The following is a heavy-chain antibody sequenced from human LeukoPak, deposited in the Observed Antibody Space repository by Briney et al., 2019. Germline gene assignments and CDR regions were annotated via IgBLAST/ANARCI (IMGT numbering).Heavy chain of an antibody. Sequence: ASVKVSFKTSGYTFTNYGMHWVRQAPRQSPEWMAWINAGNGNTKSSQKFQDRVTVTRDTSASTAYMELNSLSSEDTAVYYCARVPLYDASGHYYPHWGQGTLVTVSS. D-gene: IGHD3-22*01. J-gene: IGHJ1*01. CDR3: ARVPLYDASGHYYPH. V-gene: IGHV1-3*01. CDR2: INAGNGNT. CDR1: GYTFTNYG.